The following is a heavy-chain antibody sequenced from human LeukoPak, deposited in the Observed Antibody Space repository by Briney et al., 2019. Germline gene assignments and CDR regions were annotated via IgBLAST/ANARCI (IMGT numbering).Heavy chain of an antibody. V-gene: IGHV3-66*01. J-gene: IGHJ4*02. D-gene: IGHD6-6*01. CDR1: GFTVSSNY. CDR2: IYSGVST. CDR3: ARDLLSSSYPDY. Sequence: GGSLRLSCAASGFTVSSNYMSWVRQAPGKGLEWVSVIYSGVSTYYADSVTGSFTISRDTSKNTLYLQMNSLRAEDTAVYYCARDLLSSSYPDYWGQGTLVTVSS.